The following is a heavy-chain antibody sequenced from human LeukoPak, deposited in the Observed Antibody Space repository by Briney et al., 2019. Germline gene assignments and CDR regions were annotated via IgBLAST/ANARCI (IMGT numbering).Heavy chain of an antibody. CDR2: ISYDGSNK. V-gene: IGHV3-30*18. CDR1: GFTFSSYG. CDR3: AKDDESIAVAATLDY. J-gene: IGHJ4*02. D-gene: IGHD6-19*01. Sequence: PGRSLRLSCAASGFTFSSYGMHWVRQAPGKGLEGVAVISYDGSNKYYADSVKGRFTISRDNSKNTLYLQMNSLRAEDTALYYCAKDDESIAVAATLDYWGQGTLVTVSS.